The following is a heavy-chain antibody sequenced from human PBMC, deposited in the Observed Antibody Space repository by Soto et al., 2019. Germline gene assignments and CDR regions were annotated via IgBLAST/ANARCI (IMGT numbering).Heavy chain of an antibody. CDR3: ARIKDGATLEWLLYSYYFDY. V-gene: IGHV2-26*01. Sequence: GSGPTLVNPTETLTLTCTVSGFSLSNARMGVSWIRQPPGKALEWLAHIFSNDEKSYSTSLKSRLTISKDTSKSQVVLTMTNMDPVDTATYYCARIKDGATLEWLLYSYYFDYWGQGTLVTVSS. J-gene: IGHJ4*02. CDR2: IFSNDEK. CDR1: GFSLSNARMG. D-gene: IGHD3-3*01.